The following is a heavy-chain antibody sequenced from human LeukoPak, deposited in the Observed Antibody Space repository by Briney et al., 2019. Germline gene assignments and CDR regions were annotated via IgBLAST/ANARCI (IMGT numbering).Heavy chain of an antibody. D-gene: IGHD3-3*01. CDR2: ISKEGSNK. CDR1: GFTFSTYP. CDR3: VKRGSDGGPYFFDY. V-gene: IGHV3-30*18. J-gene: IGHJ4*02. Sequence: GGSLRLSCGASGFTFSTYPMHWVRQAPGKGLEWVAAISKEGSNKYYADSVKGRYTISRDSSKNMLYLEMNSLSGEDTAVYCCVKRGSDGGPYFFDYWGQGTLVTVSS.